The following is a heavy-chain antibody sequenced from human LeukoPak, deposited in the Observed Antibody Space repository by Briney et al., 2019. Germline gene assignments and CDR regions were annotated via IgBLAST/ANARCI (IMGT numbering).Heavy chain of an antibody. D-gene: IGHD3-22*01. CDR3: ARRDSSGYYPNDAFDI. CDR1: GGSISSGSYY. V-gene: IGHV4-61*02. J-gene: IGHJ3*02. Sequence: SETLSLTCTVSGGSISSGSYYWSWIRQPAGKGLEWIGRIYTSGSTNYNPSLKSRVTISVDTSKNQFSLKLSSVTAADTAVYYCARRDSSGYYPNDAFDIWGQGTMVTVSS. CDR2: IYTSGST.